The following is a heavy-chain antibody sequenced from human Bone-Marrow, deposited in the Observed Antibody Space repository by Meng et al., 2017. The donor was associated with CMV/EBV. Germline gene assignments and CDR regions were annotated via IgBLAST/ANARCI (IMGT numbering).Heavy chain of an antibody. CDR1: GFTFSSYE. Sequence: GESLKISCAASGFTFSSYEMNWVRQAPGKGLEWVSYISSSGSTIYYADSVKGRFTISRDNAKNSLYLQMNSLRAEDTAVYYCARGYCSSTSCYWGVYYYYYYGMDVWGQGTTVTVSS. CDR2: ISSSGSTI. D-gene: IGHD2-2*01. CDR3: ARGYCSSTSCYWGVYYYYYYGMDV. V-gene: IGHV3-48*03. J-gene: IGHJ6*02.